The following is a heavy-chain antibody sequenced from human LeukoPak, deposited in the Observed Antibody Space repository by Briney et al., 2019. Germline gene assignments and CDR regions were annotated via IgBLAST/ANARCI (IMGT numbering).Heavy chain of an antibody. CDR1: GYTFTGYY. V-gene: IGHV1-18*04. J-gene: IGHJ3*02. Sequence: GASVKVSCKASGYTFTGYYMHWVRQAPGQGLEWMGWTSTDNGDTNYAQKLQGRVTMTTDTSTSTAYMELRSLRSDDTAVYYCARDIIRLGEPFYAFDIWGQGTMVTVSS. CDR3: ARDIIRLGEPFYAFDI. D-gene: IGHD3-16*01. CDR2: TSTDNGDT.